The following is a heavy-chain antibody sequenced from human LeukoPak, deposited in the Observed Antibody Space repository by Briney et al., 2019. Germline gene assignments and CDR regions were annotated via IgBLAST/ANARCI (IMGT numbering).Heavy chain of an antibody. CDR3: ARGPYYYDSSGYYYYFDY. Sequence: ASVKVSCKASGYTFTSYDINWVRQATGQGLEWMGWMNPDRGNTGYAQKFQGRVTITRNTSISTAYMELSSLRSEDTAVYYCARGPYYYDSSGYYYYFDYWGQGTLVTVSS. V-gene: IGHV1-8*03. D-gene: IGHD3-22*01. J-gene: IGHJ4*02. CDR2: MNPDRGNT. CDR1: GYTFTSYD.